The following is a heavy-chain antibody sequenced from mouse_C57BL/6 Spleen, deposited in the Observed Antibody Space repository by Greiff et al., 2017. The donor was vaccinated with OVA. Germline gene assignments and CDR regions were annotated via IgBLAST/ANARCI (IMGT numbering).Heavy chain of an antibody. J-gene: IGHJ3*01. CDR3: ARYPSYYGNYDWFAY. D-gene: IGHD2-10*01. V-gene: IGHV1-7*01. CDR2: INPSSGYT. Sequence: QVQLKESGAELAKPGASVKLSCKASGYTFTSYWMHWVKQRPGQGLEWIGYINPSSGYTKYNQKFKDKATLTADKSSSTAYMPLSSLTYEDSAVYYCARYPSYYGNYDWFAYWGQGTLVTVSA. CDR1: GYTFTSYW.